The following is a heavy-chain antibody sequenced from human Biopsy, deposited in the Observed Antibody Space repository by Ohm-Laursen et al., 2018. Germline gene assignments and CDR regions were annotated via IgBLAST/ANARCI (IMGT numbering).Heavy chain of an antibody. V-gene: IGHV4-39*01. CDR1: GGSIRDSTYH. CDR3: ARQVDFWSGYVDY. J-gene: IGHJ4*02. D-gene: IGHD3-3*01. Sequence: TLSLTCTVSGGSIRDSTYHWGWIRQSPGKGLEWIGNIYYSGNTDYSPSLKSRVTISVDTSNNQFSLKLRSVTAADTAVYYCARQVDFWSGYVDYWGQGTLVAVSS. CDR2: IYYSGNT.